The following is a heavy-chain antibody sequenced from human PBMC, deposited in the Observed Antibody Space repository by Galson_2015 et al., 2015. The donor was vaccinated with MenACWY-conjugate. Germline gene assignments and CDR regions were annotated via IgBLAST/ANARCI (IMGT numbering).Heavy chain of an antibody. V-gene: IGHV4-39*07. J-gene: IGHJ4*02. Sequence: GSIYYSGSTYYNPSLKSRVTISVDTSKNQFSLKLSSVTAADTAVYYCARDREKITMVRGGLDYWGQGTLVTVSS. CDR3: ARDREKITMVRGGLDY. D-gene: IGHD3-10*01. CDR2: IYYSGST.